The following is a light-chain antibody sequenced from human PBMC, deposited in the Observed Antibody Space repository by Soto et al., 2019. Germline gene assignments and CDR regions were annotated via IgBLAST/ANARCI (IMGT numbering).Light chain of an antibody. J-gene: IGKJ2*03. CDR2: AAS. V-gene: IGKV1-33*01. CDR1: QDISQY. Sequence: DTQMTQSPSSLSASVGDRVTITCQASQDISQYLNWYQHKPGKAPKLLIYAASNLETGVPSRFSGSGSATDFTFTISSLQPEDIATYYCQHYDNIPYSVGQGTKVDIK. CDR3: QHYDNIPYS.